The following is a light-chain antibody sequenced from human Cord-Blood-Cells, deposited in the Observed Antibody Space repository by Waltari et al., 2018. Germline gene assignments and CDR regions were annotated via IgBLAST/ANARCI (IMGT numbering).Light chain of an antibody. Sequence: QSALTQPASVSGSPGQSITISCTGTSSDVGCYNLVSWYQQHPGKAPKLMIYEVSKRPSGVSNRFSGSKSGNTASLTISGRQAEDEADYYCCSYAGSKGVVFGGGTKLTVL. CDR3: CSYAGSKGVV. J-gene: IGLJ2*01. V-gene: IGLV2-23*02. CDR2: EVS. CDR1: SSDVGCYNL.